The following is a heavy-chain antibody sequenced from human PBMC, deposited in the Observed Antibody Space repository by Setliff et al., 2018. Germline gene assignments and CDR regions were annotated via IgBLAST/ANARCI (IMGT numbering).Heavy chain of an antibody. Sequence: ASVKVSCKASGYTFTYFGVSWLRLAPGQGLEWMGWISGHNGKTIIEPKFQGRVALTTDTGSDTAYMELRNLRADDTAMYYCARDQFRNSGGLYSWGQGTLVTVSS. CDR3: ARDQFRNSGGLYS. CDR2: ISGHNGKT. CDR1: GYTFTYFG. D-gene: IGHD1-7*01. V-gene: IGHV1-18*01. J-gene: IGHJ5*02.